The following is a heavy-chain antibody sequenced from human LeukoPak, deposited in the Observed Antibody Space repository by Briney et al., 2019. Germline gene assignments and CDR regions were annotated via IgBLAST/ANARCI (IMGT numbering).Heavy chain of an antibody. Sequence: PGGSLRLSCAASGFTFSSYSMNWVRQAPGKGLEWVSSISSSSSYIYYADSVKGRFTISRDNAKNSLYLQMNSLRAEDTAVYYCARDPYEEVAFDIWGQGTMVTVSS. CDR2: ISSSSSYI. CDR3: ARDPYEEVAFDI. CDR1: GFTFSSYS. D-gene: IGHD3-3*01. V-gene: IGHV3-21*01. J-gene: IGHJ3*02.